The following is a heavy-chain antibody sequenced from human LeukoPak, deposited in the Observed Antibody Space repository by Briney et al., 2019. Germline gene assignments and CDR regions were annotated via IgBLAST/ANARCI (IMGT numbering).Heavy chain of an antibody. Sequence: SETLSLTCAVSGYSISSGYYWGWIRQPPGKGLEWIGSIYHSGSTYYNPSLKSRVTISVDTSKNQFSLKLSSVTAADTAVYYCARDGGYGGSYYLDYWGQGTLVTVSS. CDR3: ARDGGYGGSYYLDY. D-gene: IGHD1-26*01. CDR2: IYHSGST. CDR1: GYSISSGYY. V-gene: IGHV4-38-2*02. J-gene: IGHJ4*02.